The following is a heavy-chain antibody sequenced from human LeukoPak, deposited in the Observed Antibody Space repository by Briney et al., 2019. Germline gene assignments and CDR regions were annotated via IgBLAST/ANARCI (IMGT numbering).Heavy chain of an antibody. CDR2: MNPNSGNT. D-gene: IGHD3-3*01. Sequence: GASVKVSCKASGYTFTSYDINWVRQATGQGLEWMGWMNPNSGNTGYAQKFQGGVTMTRNTSISTAYMELSSLRSEDTAVYYCARSPLYDFWSGYYSEGVDYWGQGTLVTVSP. CDR1: GYTFTSYD. J-gene: IGHJ4*02. V-gene: IGHV1-8*01. CDR3: ARSPLYDFWSGYYSEGVDY.